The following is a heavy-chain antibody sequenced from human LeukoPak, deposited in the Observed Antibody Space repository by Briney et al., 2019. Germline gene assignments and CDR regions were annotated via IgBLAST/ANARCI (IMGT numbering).Heavy chain of an antibody. CDR1: GGSISSSSYY. CDR2: IYYSGST. J-gene: IGHJ6*03. V-gene: IGHV4-39*07. D-gene: IGHD3-3*01. Sequence: SETLSLTCTVSGGSISSSSYYWGWIRQPPGKGLEWIGSIYYSGSTYYNPSLKSRVTISVDTSKNQFSLKLSSVTAADTAVYYCARKRGLRFLEWGAYYYYYMDVWGKGTTVTVSS. CDR3: ARKRGLRFLEWGAYYYYYMDV.